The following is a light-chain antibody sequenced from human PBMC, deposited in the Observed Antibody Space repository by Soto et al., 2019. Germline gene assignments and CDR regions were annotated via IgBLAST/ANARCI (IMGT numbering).Light chain of an antibody. J-gene: IGKJ5*01. Sequence: EVVMTQSPATPSVSPGERATLSCRASESIDSDLAWFQQKPGQAPKLLISGASTRATGIPSRFSGSGSGTDFTLTISRLEPEDFAVYYCQQYGSSTGITFGQGTRLEIK. CDR1: ESIDSD. CDR3: QQYGSSTGIT. V-gene: IGKV3-15*01. CDR2: GAS.